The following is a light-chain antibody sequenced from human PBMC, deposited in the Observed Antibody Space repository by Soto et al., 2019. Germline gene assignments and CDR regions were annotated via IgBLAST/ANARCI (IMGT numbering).Light chain of an antibody. J-gene: IGLJ2*01. V-gene: IGLV1-44*01. CDR1: SSNIGSNT. CDR2: SNN. Sequence: QSVLTQPPSASGTPGQRVTISCSESSSNIGSNTVNWYQQLPGTAPKLLIYSNNQRPSGVPDRFSGSKSGTSASLAISGLXSEXEXDXXCAAWDDSLNGHVVFGGGTKLTVL. CDR3: AAWDDSLNGHVV.